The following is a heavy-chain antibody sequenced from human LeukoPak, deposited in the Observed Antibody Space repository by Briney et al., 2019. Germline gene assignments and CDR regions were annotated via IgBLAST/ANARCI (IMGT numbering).Heavy chain of an antibody. V-gene: IGHV4-39*02. D-gene: IGHD6-13*01. CDR1: GDSISTSNSY. CDR3: ARDIGSSWYAVWYDP. Sequence: SETLSLTCTVSGDSISTSNSYWGWIRQPPGKGLEWIGSIYYSGNTYYNASLKSRITISVDTSKNQFSLKLTSVTAADTAVYYCARDIGSSWYAVWYDPWGQGTLVTVSS. CDR2: IYYSGNT. J-gene: IGHJ5*02.